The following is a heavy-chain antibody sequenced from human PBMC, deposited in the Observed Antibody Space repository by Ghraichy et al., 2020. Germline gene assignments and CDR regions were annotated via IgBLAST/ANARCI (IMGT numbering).Heavy chain of an antibody. Sequence: GESLNISCKGSGYSFTSYWIGWVRQMPGKGLEWMGIIYPGDSDTRYNPSFQGQVTISADKSISTAYLQWISLKASDTAMYYCARPMVQGKYPIYYYYYMDVWGKGTTVTVSS. CDR1: GYSFTSYW. V-gene: IGHV5-51*01. CDR3: ARPMVQGKYPIYYYYYMDV. CDR2: IYPGDSDT. J-gene: IGHJ6*03. D-gene: IGHD3-10*01.